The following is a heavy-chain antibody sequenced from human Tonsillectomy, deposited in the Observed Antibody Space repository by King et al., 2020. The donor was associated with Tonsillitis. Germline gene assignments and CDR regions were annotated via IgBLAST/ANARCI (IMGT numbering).Heavy chain of an antibody. D-gene: IGHD3-22*01. CDR3: AAEVRHYYDSSNTEN. CDR2: IVVGSGNT. J-gene: IGHJ4*02. CDR1: GFTFTSSA. V-gene: IGHV1-58*02. Sequence: QLVQSGPEVKKPGTSVKVSCKASGFTFTSSAMQWVRQARGQRLEWIGWIVVGSGNTQYAQKFQERDNITRDMSTSTAYMKLRSLRSEDTAVYYCAAEVRHYYDSSNTENWGQGTLVTVSS.